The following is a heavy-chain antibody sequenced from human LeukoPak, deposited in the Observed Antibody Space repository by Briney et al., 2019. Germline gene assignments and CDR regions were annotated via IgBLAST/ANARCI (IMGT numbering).Heavy chain of an antibody. Sequence: ASVKVSCKASGYTFTGYYMHWVRQAPGQGLEWMGWINPNSGGTNYAQKFQGWVTMTRDTSISTAYMELSRLRSDDTAVYYCAREGIAAAGTLYYYYGMDVWGQGTTVTVSS. D-gene: IGHD6-13*01. J-gene: IGHJ6*02. CDR3: AREGIAAAGTLYYYYGMDV. CDR1: GYTFTGYY. CDR2: INPNSGGT. V-gene: IGHV1-2*04.